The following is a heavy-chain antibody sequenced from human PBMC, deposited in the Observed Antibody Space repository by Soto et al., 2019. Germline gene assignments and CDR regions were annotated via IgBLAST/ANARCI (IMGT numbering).Heavy chain of an antibody. D-gene: IGHD3-10*01. CDR2: IYYSGST. CDR1: GGSISSGGYY. CDR3: ARARDDMVRGVIPFDY. J-gene: IGHJ4*02. Sequence: SETLSLTCTVSGGSISSGGYYWSWIRQHPGKGLEWIGYIYYSGSTYYNPSLKSRVTISVDTSKNQFSLKLSSVTAADTAVYYCARARDDMVRGVIPFDYWGQGTLVTVSS. V-gene: IGHV4-31*03.